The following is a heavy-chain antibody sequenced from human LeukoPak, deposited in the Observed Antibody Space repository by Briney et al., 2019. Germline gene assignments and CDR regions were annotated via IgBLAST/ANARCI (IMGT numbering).Heavy chain of an antibody. CDR1: GGTFSSYA. Sequence: GASVKVSCKASGGTFSSYAISWVRQAPGQGLEGMGGIIPIFGTANYAQKFQGRVTITADKSTSTAYKELSSLRSEDTAVYYCASLGPMTQHYWGQGTLVTVSS. J-gene: IGHJ4*02. V-gene: IGHV1-69*06. CDR3: ASLGPMTQHY. CDR2: IIPIFGTA. D-gene: IGHD7-27*01.